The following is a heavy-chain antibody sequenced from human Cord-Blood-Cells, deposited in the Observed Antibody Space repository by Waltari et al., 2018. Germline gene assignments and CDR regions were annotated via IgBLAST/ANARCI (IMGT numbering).Heavy chain of an antibody. Sequence: QVTLKESGPVLVKPTETLTLTYTVSGFSLSNARMGVSWIRQPPGKALEWLAHIFSNDEKSYSTSLKSRLTISKDTSKSQVVLTMTNMDPVDTATYYCARIRAGDVRYWYFDLWGRGTLVTVSS. CDR3: ARIRAGDVRYWYFDL. CDR1: GFSLSNARMG. D-gene: IGHD7-27*01. V-gene: IGHV2-26*01. CDR2: IFSNDEK. J-gene: IGHJ2*01.